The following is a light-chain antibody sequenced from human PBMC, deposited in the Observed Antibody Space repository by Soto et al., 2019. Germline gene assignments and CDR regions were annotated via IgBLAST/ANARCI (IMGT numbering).Light chain of an antibody. CDR3: QQYNNWTFPSLT. Sequence: EIVMTQSPATLSVSPGERATLSCRASQSVSSNLAWYQQKPGPAPRLLIYGASTSATGMPARISGSGSGTEFRFTISSLRSEDFAVSYCQQYNNWTFPSLTFGPGTKVEIK. CDR1: QSVSSN. CDR2: GAS. V-gene: IGKV3-15*01. J-gene: IGKJ1*01.